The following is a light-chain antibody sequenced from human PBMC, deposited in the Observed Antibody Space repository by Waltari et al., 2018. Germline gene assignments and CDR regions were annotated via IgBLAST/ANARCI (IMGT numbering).Light chain of an antibody. CDR2: DAS. CDR3: QQRTNWPRNT. J-gene: IGKJ2*01. CDR1: QSVSSY. Sequence: EIVLTQSPATLSLSQGERATLSCRASQSVSSYLAWYQQKPGQTPRLLIDDASNRATGVPARFSGSGSGTDFTLTISSLEPEDFAVYFCQQRTNWPRNTFGQGTKLEIK. V-gene: IGKV3-11*01.